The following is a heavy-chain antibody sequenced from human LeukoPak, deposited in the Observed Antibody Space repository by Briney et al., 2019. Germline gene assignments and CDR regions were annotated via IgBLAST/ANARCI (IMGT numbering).Heavy chain of an antibody. CDR2: ISATGGTT. Sequence: PGGSLRVLCAGSGFTFRSSAMHWVRQAPGKGPEWVSGISATGGTTYYADSVKGRFTVSRDNSNNTLYLQMSGLRADDTAIYYCAKDGDGSNTWFGFRGSFDYWGQGALVTVS. CDR3: AKDGDGSNTWFGFRGSFDY. D-gene: IGHD3-10*01. CDR1: GFTFRSSA. J-gene: IGHJ4*02. V-gene: IGHV3-23*01.